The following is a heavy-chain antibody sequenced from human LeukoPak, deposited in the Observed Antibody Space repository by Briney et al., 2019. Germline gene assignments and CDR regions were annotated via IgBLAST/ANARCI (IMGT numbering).Heavy chain of an antibody. J-gene: IGHJ4*02. CDR2: ISAYNGNT. Sequence: ASVKVSCKASGYTFASFGISWVRQAPGQGLEWMGWISAYNGNTNYAQKFQGRVTMTTEKSTSTAYMELSSLRSEDTAVYYCARERLYYYDSSAPFDYWGQGTLVTVSS. D-gene: IGHD3-22*01. CDR3: ARERLYYYDSSAPFDY. CDR1: GYTFASFG. V-gene: IGHV1-18*01.